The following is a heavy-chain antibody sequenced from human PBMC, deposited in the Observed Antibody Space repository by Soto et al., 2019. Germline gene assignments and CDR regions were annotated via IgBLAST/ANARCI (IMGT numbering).Heavy chain of an antibody. V-gene: IGHV1-18*01. CDR1: GYTFTSYG. D-gene: IGHD3-16*02. CDR2: ISTYNGNT. CDR3: AFELSLLPWI. J-gene: IGHJ3*02. Sequence: ASVKVSCKASGYTFTSYGISWVRQAPGQGPEWMGRISTYNGNTNYVQKIQGRVTITTDKSTNTAYMELRSLRSEDTAVYYCAFELSLLPWIWGQGTMVTVSS.